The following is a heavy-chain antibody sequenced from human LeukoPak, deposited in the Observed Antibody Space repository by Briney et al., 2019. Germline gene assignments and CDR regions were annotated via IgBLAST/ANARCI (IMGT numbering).Heavy chain of an antibody. J-gene: IGHJ4*02. CDR3: ARRGDGGRSFDY. V-gene: IGHV3-53*01. D-gene: IGHD4-23*01. Sequence: PGGSLRLSCAASGFSVSSNWMSWVRRAPGKGLEWVSLIYSSGSTYYADSVKGRFTISRDNSKNTLYLQVNSLRAEDTAVYYCARRGDGGRSFDYWGQGTLVTVSS. CDR2: IYSSGST. CDR1: GFSVSSNW.